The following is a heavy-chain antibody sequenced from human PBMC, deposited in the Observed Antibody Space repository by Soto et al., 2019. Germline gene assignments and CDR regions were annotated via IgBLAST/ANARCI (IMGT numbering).Heavy chain of an antibody. Sequence: QVQLVQSGTEVKKPGASVRVSCKVSGNTLVDLSMHWVRQAPGKGLEWMGGFDPEDGETIYAQNFQGRLSIADDTSADAAYMELSSLRSEDTAVYFCATIRGVGGGMAAFDHWGQGTLVTVSP. CDR1: GNTLVDLS. V-gene: IGHV1-24*01. D-gene: IGHD1-26*01. J-gene: IGHJ4*02. CDR2: FDPEDGET. CDR3: ATIRGVGGGMAAFDH.